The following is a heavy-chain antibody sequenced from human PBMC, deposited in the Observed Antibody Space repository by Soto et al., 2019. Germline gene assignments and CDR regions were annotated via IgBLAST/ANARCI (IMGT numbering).Heavy chain of an antibody. CDR1: GGFVSSASYF. Sequence: QVQLQESGPGLVKPSETLSLTCTVSGGFVSSASYFWSWIRQPPGKEMEFIAYVYYTGTTEYSPSLKSRASISLDTSKNQFSLNLSSVTTADTAIYYCARMRFGEVTYWFDPWGQGILVTVS. CDR2: VYYTGTT. J-gene: IGHJ5*02. D-gene: IGHD3-3*01. CDR3: ARMRFGEVTYWFDP. V-gene: IGHV4-61*01.